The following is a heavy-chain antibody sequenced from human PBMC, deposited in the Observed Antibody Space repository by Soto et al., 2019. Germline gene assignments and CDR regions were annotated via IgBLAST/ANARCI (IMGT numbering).Heavy chain of an antibody. D-gene: IGHD2-15*01. Sequence: ASVKVDCKASGGTFSIYAISWVLQAPGQGLEWMGGIIPIFGTANYAQKFQGRVTITADESTSTAYMELSSLRSEDTAVYYCAIAANPPRHFWFDPWGQGTLVTVSS. CDR1: GGTFSIYA. CDR3: AIAANPPRHFWFDP. CDR2: IIPIFGTA. J-gene: IGHJ5*02. V-gene: IGHV1-69*13.